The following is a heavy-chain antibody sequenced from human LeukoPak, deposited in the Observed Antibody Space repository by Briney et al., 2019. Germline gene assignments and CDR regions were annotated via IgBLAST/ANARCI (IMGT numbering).Heavy chain of an antibody. Sequence: SETLSLTCTVAGGSISSYYWSWIRQPPGKGLEWIGYIYYSGSNNYNPSLKSRVTISVDTSKNQFSLKLSSVTAADTAVYYCARDRANYDFWSTDAFDIWGQGTMVTVSS. J-gene: IGHJ3*02. V-gene: IGHV4-59*01. CDR3: ARDRANYDFWSTDAFDI. CDR1: GGSISSYY. CDR2: IYYSGSN. D-gene: IGHD3-3*01.